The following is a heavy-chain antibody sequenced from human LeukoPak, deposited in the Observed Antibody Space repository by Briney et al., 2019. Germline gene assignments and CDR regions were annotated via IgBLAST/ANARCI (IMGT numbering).Heavy chain of an antibody. Sequence: PSETLSLTCTVAYDSISSYYWSWIRQPPGKGLEWIGYIHNSGSTMYNPSLKSRLAMSLDTSKNQFSLKLSSVTAADTAVYYCARVVYGSGSPPYYYYYMDVWGKGTTVTISS. V-gene: IGHV4-59*01. J-gene: IGHJ6*03. CDR3: ARVVYGSGSPPYYYYYMDV. CDR1: YDSISSYY. CDR2: IHNSGST. D-gene: IGHD3-10*01.